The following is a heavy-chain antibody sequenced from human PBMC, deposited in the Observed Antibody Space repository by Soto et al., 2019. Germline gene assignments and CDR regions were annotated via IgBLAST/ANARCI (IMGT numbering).Heavy chain of an antibody. Sequence: QVQLVESGGGVVQPGRSLRLSCAASGFTFSSYGMHWVRQAPGKGLEWVAVISYDGSNKYYADSVKGRFTISRDNSKNKLYLQMNSLRAEDTAVYYCAKGRPSGSRPYYYGMDVWGQGTTVTVSS. CDR3: AKGRPSGSRPYYYGMDV. J-gene: IGHJ6*02. V-gene: IGHV3-30*18. CDR1: GFTFSSYG. D-gene: IGHD1-26*01. CDR2: ISYDGSNK.